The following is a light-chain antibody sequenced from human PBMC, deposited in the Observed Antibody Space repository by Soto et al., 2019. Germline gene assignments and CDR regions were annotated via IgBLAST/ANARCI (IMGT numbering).Light chain of an antibody. J-gene: IGKJ1*01. CDR1: QGISSY. Sequence: AILMTQSPSSLSASTGDRVTITCRASQGISSYLAWYQQKPGKAPKLLIYAASTLQSGVPSRFSGSGSGTDFTLTISCLKSEDFETYYCQQYYSYPRTFGHGTQVDIK. V-gene: IGKV1-8*01. CDR3: QQYYSYPRT. CDR2: AAS.